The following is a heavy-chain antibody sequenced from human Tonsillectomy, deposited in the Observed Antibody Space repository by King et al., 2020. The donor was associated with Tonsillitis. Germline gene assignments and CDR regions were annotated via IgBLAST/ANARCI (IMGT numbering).Heavy chain of an antibody. D-gene: IGHD3-22*01. J-gene: IGHJ3*02. V-gene: IGHV5-51*03. Sequence: VQLVQSGAEGKKPGESLRISCKASGYDFSTYWIAWVRQMPGKGLEWMGIIYPGDSDTKYSPSFQGQVTISADTSISTTFLQWSGLKASDTAMYFCARPTESSEYYYDSSGYVFDIWDQGTMVTVSS. CDR1: GYDFSTYW. CDR3: ARPTESSEYYYDSSGYVFDI. CDR2: IYPGDSDT.